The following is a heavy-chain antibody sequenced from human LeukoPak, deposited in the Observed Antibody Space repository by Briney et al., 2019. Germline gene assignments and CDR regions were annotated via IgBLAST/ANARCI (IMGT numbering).Heavy chain of an antibody. CDR3: ARDCFYVAAHATCYFDY. CDR1: GYTFTSHG. Sequence: GASVKVSCKASGYTFTSHGLSWARQAPGQGLEWMGGIIPIFGTANYAQKFQGRVTITADESTSTAYMELSSLRSEDTAVYYCARDCFYVAAHATCYFDYWGQGTLVTVSS. D-gene: IGHD6-6*01. V-gene: IGHV1-69*13. CDR2: IIPIFGTA. J-gene: IGHJ4*02.